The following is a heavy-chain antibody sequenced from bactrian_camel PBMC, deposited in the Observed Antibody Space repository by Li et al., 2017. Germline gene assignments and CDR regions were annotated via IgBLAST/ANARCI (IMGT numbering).Heavy chain of an antibody. D-gene: IGHD4*01. V-gene: IGHV3S1*01. CDR1: GDTFSGRC. CDR3: ANSRERYSDYVHVY. Sequence: HVQLVESGGGSVQSGGSLRLSCGTSGDTFSGRCVAWFRQAPGKEREVVAHLYVRGDETFYAVAVKGRFIISQDNAKNMVYLQMNSLKTEDTAMYYCANSRERYSDYVHVYWGQGTQVTVS. J-gene: IGHJ4*01. CDR2: LYVRGDET.